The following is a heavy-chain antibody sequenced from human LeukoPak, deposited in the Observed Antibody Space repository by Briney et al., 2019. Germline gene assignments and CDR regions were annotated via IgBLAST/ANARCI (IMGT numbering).Heavy chain of an antibody. D-gene: IGHD3-16*02. V-gene: IGHV4-30-2*01. CDR1: GGSISSGGYS. CDR3: ARGRYDYVWGSYRLNWFDP. J-gene: IGHJ5*02. Sequence: SETLSLTCAVSGGSISSGGYSWSWIRQPPGKGLEWIGYIYHSGSTNYNPSLKSRVTISVDTSKNQFSLKLSSVTAADTAVYYCARGRYDYVWGSYRLNWFDPWGQGTLVTVSS. CDR2: IYHSGST.